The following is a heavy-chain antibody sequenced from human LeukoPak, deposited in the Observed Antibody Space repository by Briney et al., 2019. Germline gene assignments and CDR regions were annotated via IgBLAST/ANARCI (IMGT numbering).Heavy chain of an antibody. V-gene: IGHV3-53*01. CDR3: ARGLGNDYGDYGDPNDAFDI. D-gene: IGHD4-17*01. CDR1: GFTVSSNY. Sequence: PGGSLRLSCAASGFTVSSNYMSWVRQAPGKGLEWVSVIYSGGSTYYADSVKGRFTISRDNSKNTLYLQMNSLRAEDTAVYYCARGLGNDYGDYGDPNDAFDIWGQGTMVTVSS. J-gene: IGHJ3*02. CDR2: IYSGGST.